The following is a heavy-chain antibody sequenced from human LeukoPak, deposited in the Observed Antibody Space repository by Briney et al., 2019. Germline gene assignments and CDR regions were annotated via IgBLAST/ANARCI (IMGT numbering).Heavy chain of an antibody. J-gene: IGHJ4*02. D-gene: IGHD1/OR15-1a*01. CDR3: ARVSGLNNFDS. V-gene: IGHV4-34*01. CDR2: INHSGST. CDR1: GGSFSGRY. Sequence: SETLSLTCAVYGGSFSGRYWSWIRQPPGKGPEWIAEINHSGSTNYNPSLKSRVTISVDTSKNQFSLKVRSVTAADTAVYYCARVSGLNNFDSWGQGTLVTVSS.